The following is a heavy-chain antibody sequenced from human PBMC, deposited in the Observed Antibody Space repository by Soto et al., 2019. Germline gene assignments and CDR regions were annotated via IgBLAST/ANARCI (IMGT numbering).Heavy chain of an antibody. CDR2: INHSGST. CDR1: GGSFSGYY. CDR3: ARGGTMVRGVRRPLDY. V-gene: IGHV4-34*01. J-gene: IGHJ4*02. D-gene: IGHD3-10*01. Sequence: SETLSLTCAVYGGSFSGYYWSWIRQPPGKGLEWIGEINHSGSTNYNPSLKSRVTISVDTSKNQFSLKLSSVTAADTAVYYCARGGTMVRGVRRPLDYWGQGTLVTVSS.